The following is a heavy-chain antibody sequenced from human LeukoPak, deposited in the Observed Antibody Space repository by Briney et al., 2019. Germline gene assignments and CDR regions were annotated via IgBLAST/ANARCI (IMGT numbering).Heavy chain of an antibody. D-gene: IGHD3-3*01. Sequence: GGSLRLSCAASGFTFSNAWMSWVRQAPGKGLEWVGRIKSKTDGCTTDYAAPVKGRLTISRDDSKNTLYLQMNSPKTGDTAVYYCTTDQYYDFWSGYYDYWGQGTLVTVSS. V-gene: IGHV3-15*01. CDR2: IKSKTDGCTT. CDR3: TTDQYYDFWSGYYDY. CDR1: GFTFSNAW. J-gene: IGHJ4*02.